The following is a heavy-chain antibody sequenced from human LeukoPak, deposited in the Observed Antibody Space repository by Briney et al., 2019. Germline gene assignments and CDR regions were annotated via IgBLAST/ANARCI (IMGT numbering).Heavy chain of an antibody. CDR3: ARGRFTIFGAVVRNYYYMDV. CDR2: INHGGSS. CDR1: GGSFSDYY. Sequence: SETLSLTCGVFGGSFSDYYWNWILQPPGKGLEWIGEINHGGSSNYNPSLKSRVTISVDTSKNQLSLSLTSVTAADTAVYYCARGRFTIFGAVVRNYYYMDVWGRGTTVTVAS. V-gene: IGHV4-34*01. D-gene: IGHD3-3*01. J-gene: IGHJ6*03.